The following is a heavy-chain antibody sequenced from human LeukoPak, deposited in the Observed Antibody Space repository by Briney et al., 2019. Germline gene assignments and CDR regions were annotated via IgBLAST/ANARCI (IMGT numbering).Heavy chain of an antibody. J-gene: IGHJ4*02. V-gene: IGHV3-30-3*01. CDR1: GFTFISYA. CDR2: ISYDGSNK. Sequence: PGGSLRLSCAASGFTFISYAMHWVRQAPGKGLQWVAVISYDGSNKYYADSVKGRFTISRDNSKNTLYLQMNSLRAEDTAVYYCAREGGSYPALYYFDYWGQGTLVTVSS. CDR3: AREGGSYPALYYFDY. D-gene: IGHD1-26*01.